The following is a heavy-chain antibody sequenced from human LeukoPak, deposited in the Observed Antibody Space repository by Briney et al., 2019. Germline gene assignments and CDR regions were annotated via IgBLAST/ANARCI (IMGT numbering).Heavy chain of an antibody. J-gene: IGHJ4*02. D-gene: IGHD3-10*01. CDR2: IIPIFGTA. Sequence: ASVKVSCKASGGTFSNNAINWVRQAPGQGLEWMGGIIPIFGTANYAQKFQGSVSITADESTRTAYMELYSLRSDDTAVYYCARGLTMVRGVIPRDIAPGYWGQGTLVTVSS. CDR1: GGTFSNNA. V-gene: IGHV1-69*13. CDR3: ARGLTMVRGVIPRDIAPGY.